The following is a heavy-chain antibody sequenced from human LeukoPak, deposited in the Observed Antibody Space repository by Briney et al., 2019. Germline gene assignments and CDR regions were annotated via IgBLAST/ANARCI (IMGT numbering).Heavy chain of an antibody. CDR3: AKRIAAAGPYFDY. Sequence: GGSLRLSCAASGFTFSSYAMSWVRQAPGMGLEWVSAISASGGSTYYADSVKGRFTISGDNSKSTLYLQMNTLRAEDTAVYYCAKRIAAAGPYFDYWGQGTLVTVSS. CDR1: GFTFSSYA. J-gene: IGHJ4*02. V-gene: IGHV3-23*01. D-gene: IGHD6-13*01. CDR2: ISASGGST.